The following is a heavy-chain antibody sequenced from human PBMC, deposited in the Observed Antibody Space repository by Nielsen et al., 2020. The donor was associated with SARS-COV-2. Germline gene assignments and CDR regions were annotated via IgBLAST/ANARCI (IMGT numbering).Heavy chain of an antibody. CDR1: GFTFGTYT. D-gene: IGHD1-14*01. CDR2: ILGSGAAT. V-gene: IGHV3-23*01. J-gene: IGHJ4*02. CDR3: AKERLPDGLWEFDY. Sequence: GGSLRLSCTVSGFTFGTYTISWVRQPPGKGLQWVAGILGSGAATFYADYVKGRFTVSRDNSMNTVYLEMSRLRSEDTALYFCAKERLPDGLWEFDYWGQGTRVTVSS.